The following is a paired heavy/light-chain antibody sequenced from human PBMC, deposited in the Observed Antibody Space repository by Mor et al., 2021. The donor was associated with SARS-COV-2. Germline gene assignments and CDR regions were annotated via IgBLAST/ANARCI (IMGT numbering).Heavy chain of an antibody. CDR2: VSNDGKNK. J-gene: IGHJ4*02. CDR3: ARDGLALPGIVSCCFDF. Sequence: QVHLVESGGGVVQPGRSLRLSCAASGFTFSTYAIHWVRQAPGKGLEWVAVVSNDGKNKYYADSLKGRFTISRDYSKNTVNLQMNSLRGDDTAVYFCARDGLALPGIVSCCFDFWGQGTLVSVSS. D-gene: IGHD3-16*01. V-gene: IGHV3-30*04. CDR1: GFTFSTYA.
Light chain of an antibody. J-gene: IGLJ2*01. CDR1: SSNIGSNT. V-gene: IGLV1-44*01. Sequence: QSVLTQPPSASGTPGQRVTISCSGSSSNIGSNTVNWYQQLPGTAPKLLIFRDNQRPSGVPGRFSGSKSGTSASLAISGLQSEDEANYYCAAWDDSLNGRGVFGGGTKVTVL. CDR3: AAWDDSLNGRGV. CDR2: RDN.